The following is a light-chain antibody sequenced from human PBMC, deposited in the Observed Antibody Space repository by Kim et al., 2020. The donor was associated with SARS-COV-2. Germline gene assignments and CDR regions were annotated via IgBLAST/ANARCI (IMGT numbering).Light chain of an antibody. CDR3: QQRSSWPLT. Sequence: CSPVGRATLSCRAIQSVSSYLAWYQQKPGPAPRLLIYDASNWATGIPARFSGSGSGTYFTLTISSLEPEDFAVYYCQQRSSWPLTFGQGTRLEIK. V-gene: IGKV3-11*01. CDR2: DAS. CDR1: QSVSSY. J-gene: IGKJ5*01.